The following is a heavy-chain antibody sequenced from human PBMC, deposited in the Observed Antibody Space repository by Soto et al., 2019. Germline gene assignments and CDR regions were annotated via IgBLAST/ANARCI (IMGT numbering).Heavy chain of an antibody. J-gene: IGHJ6*02. Sequence: GGSLRLSCATTGFTFSSYWMNWVRQAPGKGLEWVANIKQDGSEKYYVDTVKGRFTISRDNAKSSLYLQINSLRAEDTAVYYCARGVDGYEWTVWGQGTMVTVSS. CDR1: GFTFSSYW. V-gene: IGHV3-7*03. CDR3: ARGVDGYEWTV. CDR2: IKQDGSEK. D-gene: IGHD5-12*01.